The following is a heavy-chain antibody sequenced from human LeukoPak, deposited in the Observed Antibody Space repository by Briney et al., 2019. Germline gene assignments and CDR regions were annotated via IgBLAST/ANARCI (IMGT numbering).Heavy chain of an antibody. CDR3: AKVGYYYDSSGYFAQGFYYFDY. V-gene: IGHV3-23*01. CDR1: GFTFSSYA. J-gene: IGHJ4*02. D-gene: IGHD3-22*01. CDR2: ISGSGGST. Sequence: GGSLRLSCAASGFTFSSYAMSWVRQAPGKGLEWVSAISGSGGSTYYADSVKGRFTISRDNSKNTLYLQMNSLRAEDTAVYYCAKVGYYYDSSGYFAQGFYYFDYWGQGTLVTVSP.